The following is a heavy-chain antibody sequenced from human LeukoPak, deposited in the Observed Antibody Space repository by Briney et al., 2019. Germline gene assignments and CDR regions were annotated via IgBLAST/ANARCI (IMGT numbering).Heavy chain of an antibody. CDR1: GYTFTSYD. V-gene: IGHV1-8*03. Sequence: ASVKVSCKASGYTFTSYDINWVRQATGQGLEWMGRINPNSGHTGYAQKFQGRVTITRNTSISTAYMELSSLRSEDTAVYYCARGDYYENAFDIWGQGTMVTVS. CDR2: INPNSGHT. J-gene: IGHJ3*02. D-gene: IGHD3-22*01. CDR3: ARGDYYENAFDI.